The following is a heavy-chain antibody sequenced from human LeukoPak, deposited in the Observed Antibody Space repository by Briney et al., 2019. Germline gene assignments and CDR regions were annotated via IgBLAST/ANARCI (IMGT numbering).Heavy chain of an antibody. J-gene: IGHJ4*02. V-gene: IGHV3-15*01. CDR1: GFTFSNAW. Sequence: PGGSLRLSCAASGFTFSNAWISWVRQAPGKGLEWVGRIKSKTDGGTTDYAAPVKGRFTISRDDSKNTLYLQMNSLKTEDTAVYYCTTEIVVAVAAASDYWGQGTLVTVSS. D-gene: IGHD2-15*01. CDR2: IKSKTDGGTT. CDR3: TTEIVVAVAAASDY.